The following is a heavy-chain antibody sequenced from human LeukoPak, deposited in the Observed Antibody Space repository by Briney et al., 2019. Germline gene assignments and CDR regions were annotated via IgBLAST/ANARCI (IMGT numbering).Heavy chain of an antibody. CDR1: GFTFSSYE. D-gene: IGHD4-17*01. J-gene: IGHJ4*02. V-gene: IGHV3-48*03. CDR3: ARGGDYGDYVGFDY. Sequence: PGGSLRLSCAASGFTFSSYEMNWVRQAPGKGLEWVSYISSSGINIYYADSVKGRFTISRDDAKNSLYLQMNSLRAEDTAVYYCARGGDYGDYVGFDYWGQGTLVTVSS. CDR2: ISSSGINI.